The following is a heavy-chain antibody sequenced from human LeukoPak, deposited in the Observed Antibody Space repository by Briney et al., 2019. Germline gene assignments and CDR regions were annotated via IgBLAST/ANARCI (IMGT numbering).Heavy chain of an antibody. J-gene: IGHJ4*02. V-gene: IGHV1-2*02. CDR3: SGEYY. CDR2: MHPNSGDT. CDR1: VYTFTDYY. Sequence: GASVTVSYKASVYTFTDYYIHWVRQAPGQGLEFLGWMHPNSGDTNCAHKFQGRVTLTSDTSISTAYMELGRLRSYYPALYYCSGEYYWGQGTLVSVSS.